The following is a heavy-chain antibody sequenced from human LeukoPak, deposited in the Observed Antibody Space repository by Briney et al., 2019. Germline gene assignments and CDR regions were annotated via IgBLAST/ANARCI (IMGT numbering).Heavy chain of an antibody. J-gene: IGHJ4*02. CDR2: ITGSSSTI. Sequence: GGSLRLSCAASGFTLSTYSMNWVRQAPGKGLEWVSYITGSSSTIHYADSVKGRFTISRDNAKNSLYLQMNSLRDEDTAVYYCTRDSNALDYWGQGTLVTVSS. V-gene: IGHV3-48*02. CDR3: TRDSNALDY. CDR1: GFTLSTYS.